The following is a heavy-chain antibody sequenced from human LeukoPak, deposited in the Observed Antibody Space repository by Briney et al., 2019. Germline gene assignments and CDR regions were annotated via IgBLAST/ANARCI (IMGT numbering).Heavy chain of an antibody. CDR1: GFTFDDYA. V-gene: IGHV3-9*01. CDR2: ISWNSGSI. CDR3: AKGYYYDSSGYYSYFDI. J-gene: IGHJ3*02. D-gene: IGHD3-22*01. Sequence: GGSLRLSCAASGFTFDDYAMHWVRQAPGKGLEWVSGISWNSGSIGYADSVKGRFTISRDNAKNSLYLQVNSLRAEDTALYYCAKGYYYDSSGYYSYFDIWGQGTMVTVSS.